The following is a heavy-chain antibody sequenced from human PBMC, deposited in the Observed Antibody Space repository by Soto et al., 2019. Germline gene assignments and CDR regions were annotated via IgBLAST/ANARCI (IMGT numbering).Heavy chain of an antibody. Sequence: QVQLQESGPGLVKPSQTLSLTCTVSGGSISSGGYYWSWIRQHPGKGLEWIGYIYYSGSTYYKPSLKGRVGMLVDTPENQFSLRLSSVTAADTAVYYCARKDSGCGDYRDVWGKGTTVTVSS. V-gene: IGHV4-31*03. CDR3: ARKDSGCGDYRDV. CDR2: IYYSGST. D-gene: IGHD5-12*01. CDR1: GGSISSGGYY. J-gene: IGHJ6*03.